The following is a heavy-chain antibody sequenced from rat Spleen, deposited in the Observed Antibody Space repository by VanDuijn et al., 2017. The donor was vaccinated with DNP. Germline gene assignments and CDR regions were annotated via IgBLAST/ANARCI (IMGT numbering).Heavy chain of an antibody. CDR2: ISTGGGNT. CDR1: GFTFSNYG. V-gene: IGHV5S14*01. CDR3: ARRGPGYYYSIPYWYFDF. D-gene: IGHD1-2*01. J-gene: IGHJ1*01. Sequence: EVQLVESGGGLVQPGRSLKLSCAASGFTFSNYGMAWVRQTPTKGLEWVASISTGGGNTYYRDSVKGRFTISRDNAKNSQYLQMDSLRSEDTATYYCARRGPGYYYSIPYWYFDFWGPGTMVTVSS.